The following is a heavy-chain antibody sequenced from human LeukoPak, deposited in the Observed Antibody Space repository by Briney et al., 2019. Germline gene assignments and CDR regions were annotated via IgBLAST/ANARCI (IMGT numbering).Heavy chain of an antibody. J-gene: IGHJ6*02. CDR2: ISYDGSNV. D-gene: IGHD5-18*01. CDR1: GFTFSDYA. Sequence: GGSLRLSCAASGFTFSDYAMHWVRQAPGKGLEWVALISYDGSNVYYSDSVRGRFTISRDNSKNTLYLQMNSLRAEDTSVYYCARDAYSYALFNVYYYFGLDVWGQGTTVTVSS. CDR3: ARDAYSYALFNVYYYFGLDV. V-gene: IGHV3-30-3*01.